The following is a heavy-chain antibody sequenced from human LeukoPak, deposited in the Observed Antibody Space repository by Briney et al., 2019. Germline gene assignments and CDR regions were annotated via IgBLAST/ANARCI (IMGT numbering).Heavy chain of an antibody. D-gene: IGHD6-19*01. CDR3: AREMNTYSSGWYWVAFDI. CDR2: IYSGGST. J-gene: IGHJ3*02. CDR1: GFTVSSNY. V-gene: IGHV3-66*01. Sequence: PGGSLRLSCAASGFTVSSNYMSWVRQAPGKGLEWVSVIYSGGSTYYADSVKGRFTISRDNSKNTLYLQMNSLRAEDTAVYYCAREMNTYSSGWYWVAFDIWGQGTMVTVS.